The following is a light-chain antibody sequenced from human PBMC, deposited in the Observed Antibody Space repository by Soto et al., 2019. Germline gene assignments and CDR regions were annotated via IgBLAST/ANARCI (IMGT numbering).Light chain of an antibody. CDR3: QSYDSSLRAYV. CDR2: GNN. Sequence: QSVLTQPPSVSGVPGQRVTISCTGKSSKIGAGYDVHWYQQVPGTAPKLLIYGNNNRPSGVPDRFSGSKSGTSASLAITGLQAEDEADYYCQSYDSSLRAYVFGTGTKVTVL. V-gene: IGLV1-40*01. J-gene: IGLJ1*01. CDR1: SSKIGAGYD.